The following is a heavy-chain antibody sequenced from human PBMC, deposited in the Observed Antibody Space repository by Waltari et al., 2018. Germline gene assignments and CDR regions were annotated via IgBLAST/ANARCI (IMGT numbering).Heavy chain of an antibody. CDR3: ARDAAAPIRAYYNGMNV. CDR1: DVSIRSANYY. D-gene: IGHD4-17*01. Sequence: QVQLQESGPGLVEPSGTLSPPSPVSDVSIRSANYYWNWLRQAPGKGVEWIGYVYHNGGSIYNPSLRGRVTLSIDTSKRQFSLKLASMTAADTAMYFCARDAAAPIRAYYNGMNVWGLGTMVIVSS. J-gene: IGHJ6*02. V-gene: IGHV4-61*01. CDR2: VYHNGGS.